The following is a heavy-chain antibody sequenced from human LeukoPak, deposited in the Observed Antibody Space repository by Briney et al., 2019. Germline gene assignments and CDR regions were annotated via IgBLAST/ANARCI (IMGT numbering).Heavy chain of an antibody. CDR2: INPNSGGI. Sequence: GASVKVSCKASGYTFTGYYMHWVRQAPGQGLEWMGRINPNSGGINYAQKFQGRVTMTRDTSISTAYMELSRLRSDDTAVYYCARVPGGQRYNWFDPWGQGTLDTVSS. CDR3: ARVPGGQRYNWFDP. CDR1: GYTFTGYY. V-gene: IGHV1-2*06. J-gene: IGHJ5*02. D-gene: IGHD6-25*01.